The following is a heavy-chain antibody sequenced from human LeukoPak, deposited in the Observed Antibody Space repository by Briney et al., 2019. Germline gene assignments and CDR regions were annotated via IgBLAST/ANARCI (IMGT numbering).Heavy chain of an antibody. J-gene: IGHJ6*03. CDR2: IIPNFGTA. Sequence: SSVKVSCKASGGTFSSYAISWVRQAPGQGLEWMGRIIPNFGTANYAQKFQGRVTITTDESTSTAYMELSSLRSEDTAVYYCARDSGPTRGYSGYDKLGHYYYMDVWGKGTTVTVSS. V-gene: IGHV1-69*05. CDR3: ARDSGPTRGYSGYDKLGHYYYMDV. D-gene: IGHD5-12*01. CDR1: GGTFSSYA.